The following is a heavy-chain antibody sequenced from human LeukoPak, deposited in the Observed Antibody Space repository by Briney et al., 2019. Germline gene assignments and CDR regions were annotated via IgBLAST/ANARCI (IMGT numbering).Heavy chain of an antibody. Sequence: GGSLRLSCAASGFTFSSYDMHWVRQATGKGLEWVSAIGTAGDTYYPGSVKGRFTISRENAKNSLCLQMNSLRAGDTAVYYCARALNVGGAHDAFDIWGQGTMVTVSS. CDR3: ARALNVGGAHDAFDI. V-gene: IGHV3-13*01. CDR2: IGTAGDT. D-gene: IGHD2-21*01. J-gene: IGHJ3*02. CDR1: GFTFSSYD.